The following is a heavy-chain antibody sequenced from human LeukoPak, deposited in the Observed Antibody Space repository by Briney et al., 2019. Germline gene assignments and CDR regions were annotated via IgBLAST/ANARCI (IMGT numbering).Heavy chain of an antibody. V-gene: IGHV3-7*01. CDR2: IKQDGSEK. CDR3: ARAGQEWFGELGFDS. D-gene: IGHD3-10*01. CDR1: GFSFSSYW. J-gene: IGHJ4*02. Sequence: PGGSLRLSCAASGFSFSSYWTSWVRQAPGKGLEWVANIKQDGSEKYYVASVKGRFTISRDNAKNSLYLQMNSLRAEDTAMYYCARAGQEWFGELGFDSWGQGTLVTVSS.